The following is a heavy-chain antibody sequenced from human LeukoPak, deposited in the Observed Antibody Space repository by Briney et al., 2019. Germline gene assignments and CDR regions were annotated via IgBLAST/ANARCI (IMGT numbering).Heavy chain of an antibody. CDR3: ARDNDGDYAFDI. CDR1: GCTFISYT. Sequence: SAVNVSCKASGCTFISYTISSVRQAPGQGLDWMGWTIPILGLASYAQKLPARFTITADNSTSTDYMELSSLRSEDTAVYYCARDNDGDYAFDIWGQGTMVTVSS. D-gene: IGHD4-17*01. V-gene: IGHV1-69*10. CDR2: TIPILGLA. J-gene: IGHJ3*02.